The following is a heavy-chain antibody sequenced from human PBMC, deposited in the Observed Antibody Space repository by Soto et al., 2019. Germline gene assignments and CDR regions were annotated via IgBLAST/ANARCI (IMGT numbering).Heavy chain of an antibody. V-gene: IGHV3-23*01. CDR3: AREFAPGSPNYDY. CDR2: TFSRGGNT. Sequence: GGSLRLSCAASGFTFSSYAMSWVRQAPGKGVEGFSSTFSRGGNTYYADSVKGRFTISRDNSKNTLYLQMDSLRAEDTAVYYCAREFAPGSPNYDYWGLGTLVTVSS. D-gene: IGHD3-10*01. CDR1: GFTFSSYA. J-gene: IGHJ4*02.